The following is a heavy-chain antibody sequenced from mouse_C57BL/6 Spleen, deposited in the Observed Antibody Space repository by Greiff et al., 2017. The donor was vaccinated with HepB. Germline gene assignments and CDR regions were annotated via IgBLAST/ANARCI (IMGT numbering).Heavy chain of an antibody. CDR2: IPPNSGST. CDR1: GYTFTSYW. Sequence: QVQLQQPGAELVKPGASVKLSCKASGYTFTSYWMHWVKQRPGQGLEWIGMIPPNSGSTNYNEKFKSKATLTVDKSSSTAYMQLSSLTSEDSAVYACARDAYGYDFAYWGQGPLVTVYA. V-gene: IGHV1-64*01. J-gene: IGHJ3*01. CDR3: ARDAYGYDFAY. D-gene: IGHD2-2*01.